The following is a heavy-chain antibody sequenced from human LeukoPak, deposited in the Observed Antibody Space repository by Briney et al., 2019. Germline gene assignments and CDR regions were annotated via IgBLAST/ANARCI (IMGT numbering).Heavy chain of an antibody. CDR1: GGTFSSYA. Sequence: SVKVSCKASGGTFSSYAISWVRQAPGQGPEWMGGIIPIFGTTNYAQKFQDRVTITTDESTTTVYMELSSLRSEDPAVYYCARGRAYNTSDYYYDFDYWGQGTLVTVSS. D-gene: IGHD3-22*01. CDR3: ARGRAYNTSDYYYDFDY. V-gene: IGHV1-69*05. J-gene: IGHJ4*02. CDR2: IIPIFGTT.